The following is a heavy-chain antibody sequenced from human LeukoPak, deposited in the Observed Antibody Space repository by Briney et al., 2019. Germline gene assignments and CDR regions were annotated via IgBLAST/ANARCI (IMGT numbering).Heavy chain of an antibody. J-gene: IGHJ4*02. V-gene: IGHV3-21*01. D-gene: IGHD2-21*02. Sequence: GGSLRLSCAASGFTFSSYSMNWVRQAPGKGLEWVSSISSSSSYIYYADSVKGRFTISRDNAKNSLYLQMNSLRAEDTAVYYCARDTLLAYCGGDCYSVDYWGQGTLVTVSS. CDR1: GFTFSSYS. CDR3: ARDTLLAYCGGDCYSVDY. CDR2: ISSSSSYI.